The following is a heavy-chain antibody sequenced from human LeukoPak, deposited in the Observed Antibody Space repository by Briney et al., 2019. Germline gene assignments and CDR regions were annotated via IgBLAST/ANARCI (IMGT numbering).Heavy chain of an antibody. CDR1: GYTFTSYG. Sequence: ASVKVSCKASGYTFTSYGISWVRQAPGQGLEWMGIINPSGGSTSYAQKFQGRVTMTRDMSTSTVYMELSSLRSEDTAVYYCARDVNRIAARPYYYYYMDVWGKGTTVTVSS. CDR2: INPSGGST. CDR3: ARDVNRIAARPYYYYYMDV. J-gene: IGHJ6*03. V-gene: IGHV1-46*01. D-gene: IGHD6-6*01.